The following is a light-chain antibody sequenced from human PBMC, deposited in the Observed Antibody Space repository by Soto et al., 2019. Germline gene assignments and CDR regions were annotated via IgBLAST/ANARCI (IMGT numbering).Light chain of an antibody. CDR1: QSVSSN. Sequence: EIVMTQSPATLSVSPGERATLSCRASQSVSSNLAWYQQKPGQAPRLLIYGASTRATGIPARFGGSGSGTEFTLTIRSLQSEDFAVYYCQQYNNWPPYTFGQGTKLESK. CDR2: GAS. V-gene: IGKV3-15*01. CDR3: QQYNNWPPYT. J-gene: IGKJ2*01.